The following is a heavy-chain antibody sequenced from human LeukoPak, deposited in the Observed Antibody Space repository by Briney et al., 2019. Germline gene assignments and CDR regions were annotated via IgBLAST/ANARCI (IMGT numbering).Heavy chain of an antibody. Sequence: PGGSLRLSCAASGFTFSSYEMNGVRQAPGRGVEGVSYISSSGSTIYYADSVKGRFTISRDDAKNSLYLQMNSLGPEDTAVYYCAELGITMIGGVWGKGTTVTISS. CDR2: ISSSGSTI. CDR1: GFTFSSYE. CDR3: AELGITMIGGV. J-gene: IGHJ6*04. D-gene: IGHD3-10*02. V-gene: IGHV3-48*03.